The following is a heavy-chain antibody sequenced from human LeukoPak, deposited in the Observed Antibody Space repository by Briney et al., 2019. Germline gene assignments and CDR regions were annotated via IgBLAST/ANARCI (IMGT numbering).Heavy chain of an antibody. D-gene: IGHD4-23*01. CDR1: GYTLTELS. J-gene: IGHJ4*02. CDR2: FDPEDGET. V-gene: IGHV1-24*01. Sequence: ASVKVSCKASGYTLTELSMHWVRQAPGKGLEWMGGFDPEDGETIYAQKFQGRVTMTEDTSTDTAYMELSSLRSEDTAVYYCATVETDDYGGNYGHYWGQGTLVTVSS. CDR3: ATVETDDYGGNYGHY.